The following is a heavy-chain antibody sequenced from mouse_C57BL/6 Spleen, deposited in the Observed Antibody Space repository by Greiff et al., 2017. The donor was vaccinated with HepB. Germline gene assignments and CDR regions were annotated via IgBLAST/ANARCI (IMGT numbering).Heavy chain of an antibody. CDR2: IYPGDGDT. V-gene: IGHV1-82*01. D-gene: IGHD6-5*01. J-gene: IGHJ1*03. CDR3: ARTYVWYFDV. CDR1: GYAFSSSW. Sequence: VQLQQSGPELVKPGASVKISCKASGYAFSSSWMNWVKQRPGKGLEWIGRIYPGDGDTNYNGKFKGKATLTADKSSSTAYMQLSSLTSEDSAVYFCARTYVWYFDVWGTGTTVTVSS.